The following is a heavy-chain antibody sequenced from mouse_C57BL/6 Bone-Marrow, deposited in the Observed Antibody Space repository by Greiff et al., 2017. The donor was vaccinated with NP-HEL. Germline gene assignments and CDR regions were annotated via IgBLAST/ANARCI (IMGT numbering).Heavy chain of an antibody. D-gene: IGHD2-3*01. CDR2: INPNNGGT. J-gene: IGHJ2*01. V-gene: IGHV1-26*01. CDR1: GYTFTDYY. Sequence: VQLKQSGPELVKPGASVKISCKASGYTFTDYYMNWVKQSHGKSLEWIGDINPNNGGTSYNQKFKGKATLTVDKSSSTAYMELRSLTSEDSAVYYCARLRLLQDYFDYWGQGTTLTVSS. CDR3: ARLRLLQDYFDY.